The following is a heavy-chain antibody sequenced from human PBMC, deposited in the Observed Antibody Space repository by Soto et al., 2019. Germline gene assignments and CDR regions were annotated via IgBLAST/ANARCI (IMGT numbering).Heavy chain of an antibody. J-gene: IGHJ4*02. CDR1: GDSISSNY. V-gene: IGHV4-59*08. Sequence: SETLSLTCTVSGDSISSNYWSWIRQPPGRGLEWIAYTSYSAGTNYNPSLKSRVTISLVTSKNQFSLKLNSVTAADTALYYCARHSIMIRGVRTTSFDYWGLGTLVTVSS. CDR2: TSYSAGT. CDR3: ARHSIMIRGVRTTSFDY. D-gene: IGHD3-10*01.